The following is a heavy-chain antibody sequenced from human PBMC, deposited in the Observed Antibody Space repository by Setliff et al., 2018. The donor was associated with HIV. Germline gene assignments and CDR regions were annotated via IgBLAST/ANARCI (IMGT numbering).Heavy chain of an antibody. J-gene: IGHJ4*02. D-gene: IGHD3-10*01. CDR3: ARFFFRGAAFDY. V-gene: IGHV4-59*01. CDR1: GGLISSYY. CDR2: IYLGERI. Sequence: PSETLSLTCSVSGGLISSYYWSWFRQPPGKGLEWIGYIYLGERINYNSSLKSRVTISTDTSKNQFSLRLSSVTAADTAVYYCARFFFRGAAFDYLGQGALVTVSS.